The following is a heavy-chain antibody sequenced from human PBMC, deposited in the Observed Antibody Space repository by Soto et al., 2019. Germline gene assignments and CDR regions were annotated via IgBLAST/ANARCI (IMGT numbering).Heavy chain of an antibody. Sequence: QVQVVQSGAEVKKPGSSVKVSCKASGGTFSSYTITWVRQAPGQGLECLGRIIPIFGVTNYAQKFQDRLTMSADRPTTTAYMELSSLTSADTAVYYCLRDWESTTQTWGFGDSWGQGTLVTVSS. CDR2: IIPIFGVT. V-gene: IGHV1-69*04. CDR3: LRDWESTTQTWGFGDS. CDR1: GGTFSSYT. J-gene: IGHJ4*02. D-gene: IGHD3-10*01.